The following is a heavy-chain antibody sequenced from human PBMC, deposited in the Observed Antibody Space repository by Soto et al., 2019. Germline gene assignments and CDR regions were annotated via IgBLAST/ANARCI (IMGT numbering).Heavy chain of an antibody. V-gene: IGHV3-48*01. Sequence: PGGSLRLSCAASGFTFSSYSMNWVRQAPGKGLEWVSYISSSSSTIYYADSVKGRFTISRDNAKNSLYLQMNSLRAEDTAVYYCARDDVGGQGHAFDIWGQGTMVTVSS. CDR3: ARDDVGGQGHAFDI. CDR2: ISSSSSTI. J-gene: IGHJ3*02. D-gene: IGHD1-26*01. CDR1: GFTFSSYS.